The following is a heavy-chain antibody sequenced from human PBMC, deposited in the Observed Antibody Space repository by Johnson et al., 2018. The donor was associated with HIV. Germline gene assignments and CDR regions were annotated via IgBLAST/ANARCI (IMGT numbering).Heavy chain of an antibody. J-gene: IGHJ3*02. CDR1: GFSFSDYY. D-gene: IGHD6-13*01. CDR2: ISSSGSTI. CDR3: STNSGTPKYRSTWRDSFDI. V-gene: IGHV3-11*01. Sequence: QVQLVESGGGLVKPGGSLRLSCAASGFSFSDYYMTWIRQAPGKGLEWVSYISSSGSTIYYADSVKGRFTISRDNSKNTLYLQMNSLRAEDTAVYYCSTNSGTPKYRSTWRDSFDIWGQGTMVTVSS.